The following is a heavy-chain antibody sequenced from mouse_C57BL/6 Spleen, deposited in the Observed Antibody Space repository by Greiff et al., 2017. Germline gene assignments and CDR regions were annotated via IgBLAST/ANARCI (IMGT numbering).Heavy chain of an antibody. D-gene: IGHD1-1*01. CDR3: TTPPYGSSYEFAY. Sequence: VQLQQSGAELVRPGASVKLSCTASGFNIKDDYMHWVKQRPEQGLEWIGWIDPENGDTEYASKFQGKATITADTSSNTAYLQLSSLTSEDTAVYYCTTPPYGSSYEFAYWGQGTLVTVSA. V-gene: IGHV14-4*01. CDR1: GFNIKDDY. CDR2: IDPENGDT. J-gene: IGHJ3*01.